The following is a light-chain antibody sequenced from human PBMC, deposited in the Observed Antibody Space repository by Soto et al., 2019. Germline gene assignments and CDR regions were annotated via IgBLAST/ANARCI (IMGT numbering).Light chain of an antibody. J-gene: IGLJ2*01. Sequence: QLVLTQSPSASASQGASVKLTCTLSRGHSSYAIAWHQQQPEKGPRYLMKLDSDGSHTKGDAIPDRFSGSSSGAERYLTISSLQSEDEADYYCQTWGTGIHVVFGGGTKLTVL. CDR2: LDSDGSH. CDR3: QTWGTGIHVV. CDR1: RGHSSYA. V-gene: IGLV4-69*01.